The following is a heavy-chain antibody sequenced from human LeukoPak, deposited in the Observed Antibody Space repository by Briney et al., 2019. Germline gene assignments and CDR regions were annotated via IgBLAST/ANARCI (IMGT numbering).Heavy chain of an antibody. J-gene: IGHJ6*03. CDR1: GFTFIMYS. V-gene: IGHV3-48*01. D-gene: IGHD3-22*01. CDR3: ARIGHYDSSGYYHYYYYMDV. CDR2: IYRSSSTI. Sequence: PGGSLRLSCAASGFTFIMYSMTWVRQAPGKGLEWVSYIYRSSSTIYYVDSVKGRFTSSRDNAKNSLYLQMNSLRAEDTAVYYCARIGHYDSSGYYHYYYYMDVWGKGTTVTVSS.